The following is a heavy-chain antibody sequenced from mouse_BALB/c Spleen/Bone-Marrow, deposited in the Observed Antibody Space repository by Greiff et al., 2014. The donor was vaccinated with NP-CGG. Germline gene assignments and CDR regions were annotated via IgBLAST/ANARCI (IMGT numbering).Heavy chain of an antibody. CDR3: ARSRDYYGNSFDY. V-gene: IGHV3-8*02. D-gene: IGHD2-1*01. J-gene: IGHJ2*01. CDR1: GDSITSGY. CDR2: ISYSGST. Sequence: VQLQQSGPSLVKPSQTLSLTCSVTGDSITSGYWNWIRKFPGNKLEYMGYISYSGSTYYNPSIKSRISNTRDTSKNQYYLQLNSVTTEDTATYYCARSRDYYGNSFDYWGQGTTLTVSS.